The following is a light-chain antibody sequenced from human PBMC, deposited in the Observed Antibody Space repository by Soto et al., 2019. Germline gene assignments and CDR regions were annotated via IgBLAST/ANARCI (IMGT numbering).Light chain of an antibody. Sequence: EIVLTQSPATLSWSPGERATLSVRAIQSVSTYLAWYQQRPGQAPSLLIYDASYRATDIPPRFSGSGSGTDFTLTISSLEPEDFAVYYCQQRRSWPPTITFGQGTRLEIK. V-gene: IGKV3-11*01. J-gene: IGKJ5*01. CDR3: QQRRSWPPTIT. CDR2: DAS. CDR1: QSVSTY.